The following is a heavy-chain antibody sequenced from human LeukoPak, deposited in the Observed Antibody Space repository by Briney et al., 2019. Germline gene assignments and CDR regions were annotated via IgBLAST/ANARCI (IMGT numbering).Heavy chain of an antibody. Sequence: GSLRLSCAASGITFSNYYMMWIRQAPGKGLEWVSYISSSGSNKYYADSVKGRFTVSRDNAKNSLYLQMNSLRAEDTAVYYCSRLPLDYYDSGDFYDYYAMDVWGQGTTVTVSS. CDR3: SRLPLDYYDSGDFYDYYAMDV. CDR2: ISSSGSNK. J-gene: IGHJ6*02. D-gene: IGHD3-22*01. V-gene: IGHV3-11*01. CDR1: GITFSNYY.